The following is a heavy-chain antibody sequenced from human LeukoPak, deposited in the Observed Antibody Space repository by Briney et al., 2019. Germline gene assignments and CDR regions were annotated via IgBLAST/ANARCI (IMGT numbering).Heavy chain of an antibody. D-gene: IGHD2-15*01. CDR2: ISTSSSYI. V-gene: IGHV3-21*01. J-gene: IGHJ4*02. CDR1: GFTFSSYS. CDR3: ASEGYCSGGSCYPHNFNY. Sequence: GGSLRLSCAASGFTFSSYSMNWVRQAPGRGLEWVSSISTSSSYIYYADSVKGRFTISRDNAKNTLYLQMNSLRAEDTAVYYCASEGYCSGGSCYPHNFNYWGQGTLVTVSS.